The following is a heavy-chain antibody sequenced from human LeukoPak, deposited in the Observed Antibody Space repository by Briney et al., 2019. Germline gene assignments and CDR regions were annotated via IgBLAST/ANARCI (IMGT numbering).Heavy chain of an antibody. Sequence: GGSLRLSCAASGFTFSHYGMNWVRQAPGRGLEWVSSISSSGSYIHYADSVKGRFTISRDNAQTSLYLQMNSLRADDTAVYCCARAPSSAWVFDYWGQGTLVTVSS. CDR3: ARAPSSAWVFDY. J-gene: IGHJ4*02. V-gene: IGHV3-21*01. CDR2: ISSSGSYI. D-gene: IGHD6-19*01. CDR1: GFTFSHYG.